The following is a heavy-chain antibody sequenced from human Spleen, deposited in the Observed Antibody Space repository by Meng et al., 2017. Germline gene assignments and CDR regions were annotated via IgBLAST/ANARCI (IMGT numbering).Heavy chain of an antibody. V-gene: IGHV5-51*01. CDR1: GYTFATFW. Sequence: GESLKISCKGSGYTFATFWIGWVRQMPGKGLEWMGIIYPGDSDIRYSPSFQDQVTISADKSISTAYMQWSSLKASDSAIYYCASRSGSSWYEPFDFWGQGTLVTVSS. CDR2: IYPGDSDI. J-gene: IGHJ4*02. D-gene: IGHD6-13*01. CDR3: ASRSGSSWYEPFDF.